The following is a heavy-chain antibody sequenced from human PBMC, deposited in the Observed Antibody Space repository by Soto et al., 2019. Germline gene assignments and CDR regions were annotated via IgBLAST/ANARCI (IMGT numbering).Heavy chain of an antibody. CDR3: AKEIDTVTRMGFDL. CDR2: ISYDGSNK. D-gene: IGHD4-17*01. V-gene: IGHV3-30*18. CDR1: GFTFSSYG. J-gene: IGHJ2*01. Sequence: QVQLVESGGGVVQPGRSLRLSCAASGFTFSSYGMHWVRQAPGKGLEWVAVISYDGSNKYYADSVKGRFTISRDNSKNTLYLQMNSLRAEDTAVYYCAKEIDTVTRMGFDLWGRGTLVTVSS.